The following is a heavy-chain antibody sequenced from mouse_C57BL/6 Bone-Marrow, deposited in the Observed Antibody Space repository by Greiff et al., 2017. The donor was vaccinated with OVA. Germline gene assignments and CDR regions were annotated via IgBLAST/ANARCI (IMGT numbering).Heavy chain of an antibody. Sequence: EVKLMESGGGLVQPGGSMKLSCAASGFTFSDAWMDWVRQSPEKGLEWVAEIRNKANNHATYYAESVKGRFTISRDDSKSSVYLQMNSLRAEDTGIYYCTRTRLIYYYGSSYIFDYWGQGTTLTVSS. CDR2: IRNKANNHAT. J-gene: IGHJ2*01. CDR3: TRTRLIYYYGSSYIFDY. D-gene: IGHD1-1*01. V-gene: IGHV6-6*01. CDR1: GFTFSDAW.